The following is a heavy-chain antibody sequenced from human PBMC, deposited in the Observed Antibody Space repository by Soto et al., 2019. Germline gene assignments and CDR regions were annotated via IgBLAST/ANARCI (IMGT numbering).Heavy chain of an antibody. J-gene: IGHJ4*02. V-gene: IGHV3-33*01. CDR3: ARQKD. CDR2: IWYDGSNK. CDR1: GFTFSSYG. Sequence: PVGSLRLSCAASGFTFSSYGMHWVRQAPGKGLEWVAVIWYDGSNKYYSDSVKGRFTISRDNSKNMLYLQMNSLRVEDTAVYYCARQKDWGQGTLVTVSS.